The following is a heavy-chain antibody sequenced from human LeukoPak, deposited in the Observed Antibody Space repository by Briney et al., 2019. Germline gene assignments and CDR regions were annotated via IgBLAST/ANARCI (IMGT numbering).Heavy chain of an antibody. D-gene: IGHD6-6*01. V-gene: IGHV4-34*01. J-gene: IGHJ1*01. Sequence: KPSETLSLTCAVYGGSFSGYYWSWIRQPPGKGLGWIGEINHSGSTNYNPSLKSRVTISVDTSKNQFSLKLSSVTAADTAVYYCAIPMSQYSSSSRRALHSQQYFQHWGQGTLVTVSS. CDR3: AIPMSQYSSSSRRALHSQQYFQH. CDR2: INHSGST. CDR1: GGSFSGYY.